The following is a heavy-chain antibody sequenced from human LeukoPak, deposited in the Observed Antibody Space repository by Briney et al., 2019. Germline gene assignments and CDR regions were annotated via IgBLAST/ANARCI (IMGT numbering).Heavy chain of an antibody. CDR2: IIPIFGTA. CDR3: ASYYYDSSGYYYFPY. V-gene: IGHV1-69*13. D-gene: IGHD3-22*01. Sequence: SVTVSCKASGGTFSSYAVSWVRRAPGQGLEWMGGIIPIFGTANYAQKFQGRVTITADESTSTAYMELSSLRSEDTAVYYCASYYYDSSGYYYFPYWGQGTLVTVSS. J-gene: IGHJ4*02. CDR1: GGTFSSYA.